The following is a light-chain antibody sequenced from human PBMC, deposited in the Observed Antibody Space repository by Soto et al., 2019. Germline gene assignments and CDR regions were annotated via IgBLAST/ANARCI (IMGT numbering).Light chain of an antibody. Sequence: QSALTQAASLSGHPGQSINICCTGTSTDVGVYDFVSWYQHHPGKAPRLIIYEVVQRPAGVPDRFSGSKSGNTASLTVSGLQAADEADYFCKSYAGSNTYVFGRGTKVTVL. CDR3: KSYAGSNTYV. V-gene: IGLV2-8*01. J-gene: IGLJ1*01. CDR2: EVV. CDR1: STDVGVYDF.